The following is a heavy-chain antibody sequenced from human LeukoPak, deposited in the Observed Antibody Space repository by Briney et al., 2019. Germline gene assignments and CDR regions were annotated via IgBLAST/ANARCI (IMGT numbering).Heavy chain of an antibody. V-gene: IGHV3-30*02. J-gene: IGHJ4*02. Sequence: GGSLRLSCAASGFTFNNYGMHWVRQAPGKGLEWVAFIRYNGNNQYYADSVKGRFTISRDNAKNTLYLQMNSLRAEDTAVYYCTGHHQAYSRTYWGQGTLVTVSS. CDR1: GFTFNNYG. D-gene: IGHD4-11*01. CDR3: TGHHQAYSRTY. CDR2: IRYNGNNQ.